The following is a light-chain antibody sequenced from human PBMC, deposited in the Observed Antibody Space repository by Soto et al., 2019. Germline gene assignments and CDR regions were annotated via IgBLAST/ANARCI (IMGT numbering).Light chain of an antibody. CDR2: KVS. CDR3: MQNIHWPWT. Sequence: DVVLTQSPFSLPVALGQPASISCRSSQSLEFSDGDTYLNWFYQRPGQSPRRLIYKVSKRASGVADRFGGSGSGTDFTLKISRVEAEDVSVYFCMQNIHWPWTFGQGPKVDIK. CDR1: QSLEFSDGDTY. J-gene: IGKJ1*01. V-gene: IGKV2-30*01.